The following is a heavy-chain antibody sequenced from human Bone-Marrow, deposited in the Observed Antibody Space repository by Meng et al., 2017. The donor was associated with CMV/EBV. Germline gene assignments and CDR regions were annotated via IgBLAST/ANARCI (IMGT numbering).Heavy chain of an antibody. V-gene: IGHV1-2*02. J-gene: IGHJ5*02. Sequence: ASVKVSCKASGYTFTGYYMHWVRQAPGQGLEWMGWINPNSGGTNYAQKFQGRVTMTRDTSISTAYMELSRLRSDDTAVYYCARCIAEKVNWFDPWGQGTLVTSPQ. CDR1: GYTFTGYY. D-gene: IGHD6-13*01. CDR3: ARCIAEKVNWFDP. CDR2: INPNSGGT.